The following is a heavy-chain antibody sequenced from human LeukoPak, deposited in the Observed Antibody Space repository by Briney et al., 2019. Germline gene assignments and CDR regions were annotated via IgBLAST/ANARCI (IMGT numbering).Heavy chain of an antibody. CDR3: ARDAESPGITVTTYHYYMDV. Sequence: PGGSLRLSCAASEFTFSSYSMNWVRQAPGKGLEWISYISGNSGSIYDADSVKGRFTISRDNAKNSLYLQMNSLRAEDTAVYYCARDAESPGITVTTYHYYMDVWGKGTTVTISS. J-gene: IGHJ6*03. CDR1: EFTFSSYS. V-gene: IGHV3-48*01. D-gene: IGHD4-17*01. CDR2: ISGNSGSI.